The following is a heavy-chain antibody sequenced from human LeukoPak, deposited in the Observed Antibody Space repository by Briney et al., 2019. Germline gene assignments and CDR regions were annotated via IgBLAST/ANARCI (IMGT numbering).Heavy chain of an antibody. Sequence: GGSLRLSCAASGSTFSDYYMSWIRQAPGKGLEWVSYISSSGSTIYYADSVKGRFTISRDNAKNSLYLQMNSLRAEDTAVYYCAREGFPLEWSNIGEPFDYWGQGTLVTVSS. CDR1: GSTFSDYY. V-gene: IGHV3-11*01. CDR3: AREGFPLEWSNIGEPFDY. D-gene: IGHD3-3*01. J-gene: IGHJ4*02. CDR2: ISSSGSTI.